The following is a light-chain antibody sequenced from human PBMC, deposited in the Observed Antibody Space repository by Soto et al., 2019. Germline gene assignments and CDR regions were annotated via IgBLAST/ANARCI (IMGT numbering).Light chain of an antibody. V-gene: IGLV4-69*01. Sequence: QLVLTRSPSASASLGASVKLTCTLSSGHSNYAIAWHQQQSEKGPRYLMKLNSDGSHSKGDGIPDRFSGSSSGAERYLTISSLQSEDEADYYCQTWGSGIVVFGGGTQLTVL. J-gene: IGLJ2*01. CDR3: QTWGSGIVV. CDR2: LNSDGSH. CDR1: SGHSNYA.